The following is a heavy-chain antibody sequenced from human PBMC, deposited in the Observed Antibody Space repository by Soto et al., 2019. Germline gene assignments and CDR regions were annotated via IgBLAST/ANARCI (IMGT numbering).Heavy chain of an antibody. J-gene: IGHJ4*02. CDR2: IIPIFGTA. V-gene: IGHV1-69*13. CDR3: ASRASYYGFFDY. D-gene: IGHD3-10*01. CDR1: GGTFSSYA. Sequence: SVKVSCKAYGGTFSSYAISWVRQAPGQGLEWMGGIIPIFGTANYAQKFQGRVTITADESTSTAYMELSSLRSEDTAVYYCASRASYYGFFDYWGQGTLVTVSS.